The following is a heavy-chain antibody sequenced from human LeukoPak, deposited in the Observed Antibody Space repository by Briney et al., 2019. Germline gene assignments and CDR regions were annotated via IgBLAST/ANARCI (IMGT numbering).Heavy chain of an antibody. V-gene: IGHV4-31*03. Sequence: SETLSLNCTVSGGSISSGDYYWSWIRQHLGKGLEWIGNIYYSGSTYYNPSLKSRVTISVDTSKSQFSLKLSSVTAADTAVYYCAREGYDSSYYYYLDYWGQGTLVTVSS. D-gene: IGHD3-22*01. CDR2: IYYSGST. CDR3: AREGYDSSYYYYLDY. CDR1: GGSISSGDYY. J-gene: IGHJ4*02.